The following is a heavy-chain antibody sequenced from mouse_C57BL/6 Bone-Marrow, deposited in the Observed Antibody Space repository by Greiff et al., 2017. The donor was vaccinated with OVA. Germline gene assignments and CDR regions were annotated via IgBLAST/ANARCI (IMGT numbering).Heavy chain of an antibody. Sequence: VKLQESGAELARPGASVKLSCKASGYTFTSYGISWVKQRTGQGLEWIGEIYPRSGNTYYNEKFKGKATLTADKSSSTAYMELRSLTSEDSAVYFCARERYGSRGWYFDVWGTGTTVTVSS. CDR3: ARERYGSRGWYFDV. J-gene: IGHJ1*03. CDR1: GYTFTSYG. D-gene: IGHD1-1*01. CDR2: IYPRSGNT. V-gene: IGHV1-81*01.